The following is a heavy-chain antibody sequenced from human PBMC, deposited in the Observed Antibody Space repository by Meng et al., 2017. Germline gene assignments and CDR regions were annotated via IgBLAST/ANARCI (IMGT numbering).Heavy chain of an antibody. D-gene: IGHD6-19*01. V-gene: IGHV3-21*01. J-gene: IGHJ4*02. CDR1: GFTFSSYS. Sequence: VSLVGFGGGLVKPGGSLRLSCAASGFTFSSYSMKWVRQAPGKGLEWVSSISSSSSYIYYADSVKGRFTISRDNAKNSLYLQMNSLRAEDTAVYYCARVLSSSGWSEIDYWGQGTLVTVSS. CDR3: ARVLSSSGWSEIDY. CDR2: ISSSSSYI.